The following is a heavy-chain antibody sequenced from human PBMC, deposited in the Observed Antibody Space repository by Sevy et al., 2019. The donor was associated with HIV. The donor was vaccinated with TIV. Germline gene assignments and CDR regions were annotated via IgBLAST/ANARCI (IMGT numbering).Heavy chain of an antibody. J-gene: IGHJ4*02. D-gene: IGHD3-3*01. CDR1: GFTLSSYV. CDR3: AGRRVGDFWSGSVRGPWAGGPLFDY. Sequence: GESLKISCAASGFTLSSYVMSWVRHSPGKGLEWVSTISHTSESSNYADSVKGRFTISRDNSKNTLYLQMNSLRVEVTAVYYCAGRRVGDFWSGSVRGPWAGGPLFDYWGQGTLVTVSS. V-gene: IGHV3-23*01. CDR2: ISHTSESS.